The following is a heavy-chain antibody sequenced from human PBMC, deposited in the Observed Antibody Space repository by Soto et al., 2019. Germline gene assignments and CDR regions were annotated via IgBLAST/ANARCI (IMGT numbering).Heavy chain of an antibody. CDR2: INSDGSST. CDR3: ARDLDSSGYHDAFDI. J-gene: IGHJ3*02. Sequence: GGSLRLSCAASGFTFSSYWMHWVRQAPGKGQVWVSRINSDGSSTSYAETVKGRFTISRDNAKNTLYLQMNSLRAEDTAVYYCARDLDSSGYHDAFDIWGQGTMVTVSS. CDR1: GFTFSSYW. D-gene: IGHD3-22*01. V-gene: IGHV3-74*01.